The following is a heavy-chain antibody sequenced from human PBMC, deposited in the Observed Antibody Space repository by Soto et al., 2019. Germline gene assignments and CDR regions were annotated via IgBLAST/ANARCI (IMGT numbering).Heavy chain of an antibody. CDR1: GFTFRTYG. V-gene: IGHV3-33*01. CDR2: FWYDGSNK. J-gene: IGHJ3*02. CDR3: ARDGTFGAKGGSLDI. Sequence: QVQLVESGGGVVQPGRSLRLSCAASGFTFRTYGMHWVRQAPGKGLEWVAIFWYDGSNKYYAESVKGRFTISRDNSNNTLYLQMNSLRAEDTAVYYCARDGTFGAKGGSLDIWGQGTMVTVSS. D-gene: IGHD3-16*01.